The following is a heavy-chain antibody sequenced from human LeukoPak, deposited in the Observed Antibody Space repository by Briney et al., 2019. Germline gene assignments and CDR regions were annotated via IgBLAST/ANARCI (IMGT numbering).Heavy chain of an antibody. Sequence: HGASVKVSCKASGGTFSSYAISWVRQAPGQGLEWMGGIIPIFGTANYAQKFQGRVTITADESTSTAYMELSSLRSEDTAVYYCARSFREYYYGMDVWGQGTTVTVSS. CDR2: IIPIFGTA. V-gene: IGHV1-69*13. D-gene: IGHD3-10*01. CDR1: GGTFSSYA. CDR3: ARSFREYYYGMDV. J-gene: IGHJ6*02.